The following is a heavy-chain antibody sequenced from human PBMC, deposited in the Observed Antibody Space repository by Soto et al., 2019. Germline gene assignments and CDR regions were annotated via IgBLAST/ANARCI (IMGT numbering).Heavy chain of an antibody. Sequence: SETLSLTCTVSGGSISSYYWSWIRQPPGKGLEWIGYIYYSGSTNYDPSLKSRVTISVDTSKNQFSLKLSSVTAADTAVYYCARDLGYCSSTSCYTPYNWFDPWGQGTLVTVSS. J-gene: IGHJ5*02. D-gene: IGHD2-2*02. CDR2: IYYSGST. V-gene: IGHV4-59*01. CDR3: ARDLGYCSSTSCYTPYNWFDP. CDR1: GGSISSYY.